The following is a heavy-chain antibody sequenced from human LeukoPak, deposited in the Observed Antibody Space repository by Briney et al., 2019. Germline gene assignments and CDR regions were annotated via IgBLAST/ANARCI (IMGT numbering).Heavy chain of an antibody. CDR2: INPSGGST. J-gene: IGHJ4*02. D-gene: IGHD2-2*02. Sequence: ASVKVSCKASGYTFTSYYMHWVRQAPGQGLEWMGIINPSGGSTSYAQKFQGRVTMTRDTSISTAYMELSRLRSDDTAVYYCARLDCSSTSCYRGGLFYWGQGTLVTVSS. CDR1: GYTFTSYY. CDR3: ARLDCSSTSCYRGGLFY. V-gene: IGHV1-46*01.